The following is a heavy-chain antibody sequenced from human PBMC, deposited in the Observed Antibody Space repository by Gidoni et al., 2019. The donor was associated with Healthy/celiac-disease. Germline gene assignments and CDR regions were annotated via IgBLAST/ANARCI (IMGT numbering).Heavy chain of an antibody. V-gene: IGHV3-33*01. CDR3: ARGRYYFDY. J-gene: IGHJ4*02. CDR2: IWYDGSNK. Sequence: QVQLVESGGGVVQPGRSLRLSCAASGFTFSSYGMHWVRQAPGKGLEWVAVIWYDGSNKYYADSVKGRFTISRDKSKNTLYLQMNSLRAEDTAVYYCARGRYYFDYWGQGTLVTVSS. CDR1: GFTFSSYG.